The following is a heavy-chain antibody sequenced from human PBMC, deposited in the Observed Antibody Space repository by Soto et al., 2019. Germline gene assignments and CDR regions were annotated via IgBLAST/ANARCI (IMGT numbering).Heavy chain of an antibody. CDR1: GFTFSSYA. D-gene: IGHD6-19*01. CDR3: AKHRVAGNPYFDY. J-gene: IGHJ4*02. CDR2: ISGSGGST. V-gene: IGHV3-23*01. Sequence: EVQLLEAGGGLVQPGGSLRLSCAASGFTFSSYAMSWVRQAPGKGLEWVSAISGSGGSTYYADSVKGRFTVSRDNSKNTVYLQMNSLRAEDTAVYYCAKHRVAGNPYFDYWGQGTLVTVSS.